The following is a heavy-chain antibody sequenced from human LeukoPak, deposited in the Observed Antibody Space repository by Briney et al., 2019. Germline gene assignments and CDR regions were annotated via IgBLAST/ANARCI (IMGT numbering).Heavy chain of an antibody. Sequence: SQTLSLTCAVSGGSISSGGYSWSWIRQPPGKGLEWIGYIFDSGDTHYNPSLKSRVTISIDRSQNQLCLKLSSVTAADTAVYYSARGPIAAAGRSWDYWGQGVLVTVSS. D-gene: IGHD6-13*01. CDR2: IFDSGDT. CDR1: GGSISSGGYS. J-gene: IGHJ4*02. V-gene: IGHV4-30-2*01. CDR3: ARGPIAAAGRSWDY.